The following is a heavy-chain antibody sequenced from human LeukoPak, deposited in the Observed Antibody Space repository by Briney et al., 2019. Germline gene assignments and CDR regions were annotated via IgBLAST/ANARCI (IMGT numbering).Heavy chain of an antibody. CDR3: ARDQPGYSSSWYGDAFDI. CDR2: IRYDGSNK. Sequence: GGSLRLSCAASGFTFSSYGMHWVRQAPGKGLEWVAFIRYDGSNKYYADSVKGRFTIPRDNAKNSLYLQMNSLRAEDTAVYYCARDQPGYSSSWYGDAFDIWGQGTMVTVSS. V-gene: IGHV3-30*02. J-gene: IGHJ3*02. D-gene: IGHD6-13*01. CDR1: GFTFSSYG.